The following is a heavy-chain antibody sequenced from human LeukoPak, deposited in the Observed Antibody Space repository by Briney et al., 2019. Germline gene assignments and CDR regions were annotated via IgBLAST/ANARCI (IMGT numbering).Heavy chain of an antibody. D-gene: IGHD6-13*01. J-gene: IGHJ4*02. CDR3: ARYSSSWGLFDY. V-gene: IGHV3-30*04. CDR2: ISYDGSNK. CDR1: GFTFSSYA. Sequence: PGRSLRLSCAASGFTFSSYAMRWVRQAPGKGLEWVAVISYDGSNKYYADSVKGRFTISRDNSKNTLYLQMNSLRAEDTAVYYCARYSSSWGLFDYWGQGTLVTVSS.